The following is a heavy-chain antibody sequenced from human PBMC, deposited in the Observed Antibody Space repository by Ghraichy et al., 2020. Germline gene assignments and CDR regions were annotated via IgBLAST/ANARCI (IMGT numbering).Heavy chain of an antibody. J-gene: IGHJ4*02. V-gene: IGHV3-48*02. CDR2: ISSSGSTM. Sequence: GESLNISCAASGFTFSSYSMNWVRQAPGKGLEWVSYISSSGSTMNYADSVQGRFTISRDNAKNSLYLQMNSLRDEETAVYYCARGWGYSSGYYRYWGQGTLVTVSS. CDR3: ARGWGYSSGYYRY. CDR1: GFTFSSYS. D-gene: IGHD3-22*01.